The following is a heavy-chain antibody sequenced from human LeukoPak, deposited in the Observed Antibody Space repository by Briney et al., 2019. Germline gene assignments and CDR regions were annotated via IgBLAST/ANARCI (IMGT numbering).Heavy chain of an antibody. CDR3: ARDHRFAFDN. CDR2: IGISSGNT. V-gene: IGHV3-48*01. Sequence: GGSLRLSCVASGFNFIDYSMNWVRQAPGKGLEWISYIGISSGNTKYADPVKGRLTISRDKARNSPYLQMNSLRVEDTAVYYCARDHRFAFDNWGHGTLVTVSS. J-gene: IGHJ4*01. CDR1: GFNFIDYS.